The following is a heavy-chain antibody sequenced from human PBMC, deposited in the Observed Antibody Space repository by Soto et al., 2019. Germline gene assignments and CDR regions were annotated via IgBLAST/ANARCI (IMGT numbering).Heavy chain of an antibody. CDR2: ISWSSYSV. Sequence: SLRLSCAASGFTFSDHAMHWVRQAPEKGLEWVSSISWSSYSVDYADSVKGRFIISRDNAKNSLYLQMNSLRAEDTALYFCARDVNPTVNSYFDYWGRGTLVTVSS. CDR3: ARDVNPTVNSYFDY. CDR1: GFTFSDHA. D-gene: IGHD4-17*01. J-gene: IGHJ4*02. V-gene: IGHV3-9*01.